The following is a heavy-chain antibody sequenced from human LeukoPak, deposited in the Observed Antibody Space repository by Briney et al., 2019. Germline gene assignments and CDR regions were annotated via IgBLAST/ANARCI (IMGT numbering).Heavy chain of an antibody. CDR1: GGSISRYY. J-gene: IGHJ4*02. Sequence: SETLSLTCTVSGGSISRYYWSWIRQPPGKGPEWIGYIYYSGSTNYNPSLKSRVTISVDTSKNQFSLRLSSVTAADTAVYYCARQGYSAYEILDYWGQGTLVTVSS. D-gene: IGHD5-12*01. CDR3: ARQGYSAYEILDY. CDR2: IYYSGST. V-gene: IGHV4-59*08.